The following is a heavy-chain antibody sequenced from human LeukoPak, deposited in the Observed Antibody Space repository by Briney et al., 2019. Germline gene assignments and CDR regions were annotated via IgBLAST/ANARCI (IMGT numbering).Heavy chain of an antibody. CDR1: GLTFGDYA. CDR2: IRSKAYGGTT. Sequence: GGSLRLSCTASGLTFGDYAMSWVREAPGKGLECGGFIRSKAYGGTTEQAASVKGRFTISRDDSKSIAYLQMNSLKAEDTAVSYCTRASKLGWFDPWGQGTLVTVSS. J-gene: IGHJ5*02. D-gene: IGHD7-27*01. V-gene: IGHV3-49*04. CDR3: TRASKLGWFDP.